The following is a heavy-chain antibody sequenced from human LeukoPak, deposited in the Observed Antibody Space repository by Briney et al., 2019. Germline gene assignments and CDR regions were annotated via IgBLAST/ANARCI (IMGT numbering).Heavy chain of an antibody. J-gene: IGHJ4*02. V-gene: IGHV4-39*02. D-gene: IGHD3-10*01. CDR3: ARAMVRDYYFDY. CDR1: GGSISSCSYY. CDR2: IYYSGST. Sequence: SETLSLTCTVSGGSISSCSYYWGWIRQPPGKGLEWIGSIYYSGSTNYNPSLKSRVTISVDTSKNHFSLRLSSVTAADTAVYYCARAMVRDYYFDYWGQGTLVTVSS.